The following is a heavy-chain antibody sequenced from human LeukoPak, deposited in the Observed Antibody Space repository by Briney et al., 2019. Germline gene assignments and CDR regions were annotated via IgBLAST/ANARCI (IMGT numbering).Heavy chain of an antibody. J-gene: IGHJ4*02. D-gene: IGHD3-22*01. V-gene: IGHV1-69*04. CDR1: GGTFSSYA. CDR3: ARDGGYYYDSSGSFDY. CDR2: IIPILGIA. Sequence: GSSVKVSCKASGGTFSSYAISWVRQAPGQGLEWMGRIIPILGIANYAQKFQGRVTITADKYTSTTYMELSSLRSEDTAVYYCARDGGYYYDSSGSFDYWGQGTLVTVSS.